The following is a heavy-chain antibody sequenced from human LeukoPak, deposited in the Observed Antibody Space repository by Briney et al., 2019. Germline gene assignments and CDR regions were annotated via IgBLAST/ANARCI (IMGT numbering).Heavy chain of an antibody. J-gene: IGHJ4*02. CDR1: GFTFSDYY. Sequence: PGGSLRLSCAASGFTFSDYYMSWIRQAPGKGLEWVSYISSSGSTIYYADSVKGRFTISRDNAKNSLYLQMNSLGAEDTAVYYCARDMVPGRGYSYGYPLDYWGQGTLVTVSS. CDR3: ARDMVPGRGYSYGYPLDY. CDR2: ISSSGSTI. D-gene: IGHD5-18*01. V-gene: IGHV3-11*01.